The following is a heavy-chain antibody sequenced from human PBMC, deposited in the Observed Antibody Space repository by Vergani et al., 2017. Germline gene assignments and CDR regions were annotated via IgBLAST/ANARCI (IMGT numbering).Heavy chain of an antibody. J-gene: IGHJ6*02. CDR3: AREGIAAAGGHYGMDV. CDR1: GYTSTSYY. D-gene: IGHD6-13*01. V-gene: IGHV1-46*01. CDR2: IKPSGGST. Sequence: QVQLVQSGAEVKKPGASVKVSCKASGYTSTSYYMHWVRQAPGQGLEWMGIIKPSGGSTSYAQKFKGRVTMTRDTCPSTVYMALSSLRSEDTAVYYCAREGIAAAGGHYGMDVWGQGTTVTVSS.